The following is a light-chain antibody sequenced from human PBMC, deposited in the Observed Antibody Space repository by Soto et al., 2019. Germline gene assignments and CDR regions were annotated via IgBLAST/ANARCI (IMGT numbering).Light chain of an antibody. J-gene: IGKJ2*02. CDR2: KAS. Sequence: DIQMTQSPSTLSASVGDRVTITCRASQSVGSWLAWYQQKPGKAPKYLIYKASILESGVPSRFSGSGSGTEFTLTISSLQPDDFANYYCQQYDAYPWTFGQGTKLDVK. CDR1: QSVGSW. CDR3: QQYDAYPWT. V-gene: IGKV1-5*03.